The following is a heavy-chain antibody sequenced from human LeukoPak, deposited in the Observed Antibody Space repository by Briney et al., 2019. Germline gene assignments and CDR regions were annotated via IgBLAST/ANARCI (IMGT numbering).Heavy chain of an antibody. CDR2: IYYSGST. Sequence: SETLSLTCTVSGGSISSSSYYWGWIRQPPGKGLEWIGSIYYSGSTYYNPSLKSRVTISVDTSKNQYSLKLSSVTAADTAVYYCARDHRGYSSSWYYYYYYMDVWGKGTTVTVSS. CDR3: ARDHRGYSSSWYYYYYYMDV. V-gene: IGHV4-39*07. D-gene: IGHD6-13*01. CDR1: GGSISSSSYY. J-gene: IGHJ6*03.